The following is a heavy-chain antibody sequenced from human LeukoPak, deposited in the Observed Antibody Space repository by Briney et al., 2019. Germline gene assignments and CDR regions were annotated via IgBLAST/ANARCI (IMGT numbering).Heavy chain of an antibody. Sequence: SETLSLTCAVSGASISSGTWWSWVRQPPEKGLEWLGDIFHSGSTHYNPSLKSRVSMSVDKPKNQFSLRLTSVTAADTAVYYCASPSGASTSWGQGTLVTVSS. D-gene: IGHD2-15*01. J-gene: IGHJ4*02. CDR3: ASPSGASTS. CDR1: GASISSGTW. V-gene: IGHV4-4*02. CDR2: IFHSGST.